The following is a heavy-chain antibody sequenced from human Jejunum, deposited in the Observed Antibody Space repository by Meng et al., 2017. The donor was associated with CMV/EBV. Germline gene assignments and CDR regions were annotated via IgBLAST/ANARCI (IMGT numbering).Heavy chain of an antibody. CDR3: ALGLYSTSWFFDL. CDR2: VDPEDGET. J-gene: IGHJ2*01. CDR1: GDTFTDYY. D-gene: IGHD5-18*01. Sequence: VSGDTFTDYYIHWVQQAPGRGLEWMGLVDPEDGETIYAARSQGRVTISADTSTDTIYMELTSLRSEDTAVYFCALGLYSTSWFFDLWGRGTLVTVSS. V-gene: IGHV1-69-2*01.